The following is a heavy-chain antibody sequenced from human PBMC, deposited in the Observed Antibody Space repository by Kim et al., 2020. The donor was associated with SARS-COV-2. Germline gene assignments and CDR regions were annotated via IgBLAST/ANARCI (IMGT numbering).Heavy chain of an antibody. V-gene: IGHV1-69*01. CDR3: ARDLYGSGSSDY. D-gene: IGHD3-10*01. Sequence: SVKVSCKASGGTFSSYAISWVRQAPGQGLEWMRGIIPIFGTANYAQKFQGRVTITADESTSTAYMELSSLRSEDTAVYYCARDLYGSGSSDYWGQGTLVTVSS. J-gene: IGHJ4*02. CDR2: IIPIFGTA. CDR1: GGTFSSYA.